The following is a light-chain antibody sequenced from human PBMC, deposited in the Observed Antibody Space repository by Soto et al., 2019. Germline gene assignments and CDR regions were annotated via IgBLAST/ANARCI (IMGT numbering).Light chain of an antibody. Sequence: SYELTQPPSVSVSPGQTASITCTGDKLGDKYVCWYHQKPGQSPVLVIYQDSKRPSGIPERFSGSNSGNTATLTISGTQPMDEADYYCQAWDRSTGVFGTGTKVTVL. CDR3: QAWDRSTGV. CDR1: KLGDKY. CDR2: QDS. V-gene: IGLV3-1*01. J-gene: IGLJ1*01.